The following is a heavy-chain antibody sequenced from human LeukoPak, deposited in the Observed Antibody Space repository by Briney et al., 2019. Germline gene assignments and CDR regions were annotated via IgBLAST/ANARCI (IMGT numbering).Heavy chain of an antibody. CDR2: TYYRSEWYD. Sequence: SQTLSLTCAISGDSVSSNNAAWNWIRQSPSRGLEWLVKTYYRSEWYDDYAVSVKSRITINPDTSKNQFTLKMSSVTPEDTAVYYCAREAGSTGPVGAFDIWGQGTRVTVSS. CDR3: AREAGSTGPVGAFDI. J-gene: IGHJ3*02. CDR1: GDSVSSNNAA. V-gene: IGHV6-1*01. D-gene: IGHD6-19*01.